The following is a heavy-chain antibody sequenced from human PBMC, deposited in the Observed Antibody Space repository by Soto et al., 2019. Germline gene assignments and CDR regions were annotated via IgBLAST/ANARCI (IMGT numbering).Heavy chain of an antibody. D-gene: IGHD3-16*02. Sequence: EVQLVESGGGLVQPGGSLRLSCAASGFTFSSYWMSWFRQAPGKGLEWVANIKQDGSEKYDVDSVKGRFTIARDNAKNSRYLQKNSLRAEDTAGYYCARSPREVIVDGMDVWGQGTTVTVSS. J-gene: IGHJ6*02. V-gene: IGHV3-7*03. CDR2: IKQDGSEK. CDR1: GFTFSSYW. CDR3: ARSPREVIVDGMDV.